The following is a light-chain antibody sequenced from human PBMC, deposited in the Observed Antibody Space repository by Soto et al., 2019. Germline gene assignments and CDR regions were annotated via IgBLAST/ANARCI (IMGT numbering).Light chain of an antibody. J-gene: IGKJ4*01. CDR2: DAS. V-gene: IGKV1-33*01. CDR3: QQYDNLPLT. Sequence: IPITPSPSSLSASVRGRGTINCQASQDISNYLNWYQQKPGKAPKLLIYDASNLETGVPSRFSGSGSGTDFTFTISSLQPEDIATYYCQQYDNLPLTFGGGTKVDI. CDR1: QDISNY.